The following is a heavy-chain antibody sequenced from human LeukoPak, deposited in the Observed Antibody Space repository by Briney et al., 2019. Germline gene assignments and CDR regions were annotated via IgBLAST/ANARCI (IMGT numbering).Heavy chain of an antibody. CDR3: ARRLCSSLTCNIGPSGNWLDP. V-gene: IGHV4-59*08. D-gene: IGHD2-2*02. Sequence: SETLSLTCTVSGGSMSNYWWNWIRQPPGKGLEWIGYIYYDGSTYYNPAPNSRVTISIDTSKNQFSLKLNSVTAADTAVYYCARRLCSSLTCNIGPSGNWLDPWGQGTLATVSS. J-gene: IGHJ5*02. CDR2: IYYDGST. CDR1: GGSMSNYW.